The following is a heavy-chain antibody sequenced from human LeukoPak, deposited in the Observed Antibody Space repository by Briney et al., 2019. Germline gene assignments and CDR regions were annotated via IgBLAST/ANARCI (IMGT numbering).Heavy chain of an antibody. CDR1: GGSFSGYF. D-gene: IGHD6-19*01. J-gene: IGHJ3*02. CDR2: INQSGETT. CDR3: ATQGQWLVGYAFEI. Sequence: PSETLSLTCAVSGGSFSGYFWTWIRQPPGKGLEWMGEINQSGETTNYNPSLKSRVTLSVDTSKKQFSLRMTSVTAADTAVYYCATQGQWLVGYAFEILGHGTMVTVSP. V-gene: IGHV4-34*01.